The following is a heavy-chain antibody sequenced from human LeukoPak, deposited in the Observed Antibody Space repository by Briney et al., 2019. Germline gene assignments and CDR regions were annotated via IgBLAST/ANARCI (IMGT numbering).Heavy chain of an antibody. CDR3: AKSYGVGSTFIDY. J-gene: IGHJ4*02. CDR2: ISGSGGSK. D-gene: IGHD1-26*01. CDR1: GFTFSSYA. Sequence: GGSLRLSCAASGFTFSSYAMSWVRQAPGKGLEWVSAISGSGGSKYYADSVKGRFTISTDNSKSTVHLQMYSLRAEDTAIYYCAKSYGVGSTFIDYWGQGTLVTVSS. V-gene: IGHV3-23*01.